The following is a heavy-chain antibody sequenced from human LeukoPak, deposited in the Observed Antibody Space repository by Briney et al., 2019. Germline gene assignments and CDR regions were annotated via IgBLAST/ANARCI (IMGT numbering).Heavy chain of an antibody. Sequence: SETPSLTCTVSGGSISSSSYYWGWIRQPPGKGLEWIGSIYYSGSTYYNPSLKSRVTISVDTSKNQFSLKLSSVTAADTAVYYCAVGQYSSSSGPFIYYYYYMDVWGKGTTVTVSS. V-gene: IGHV4-39*05. J-gene: IGHJ6*03. CDR1: GGSISSSSYY. CDR2: IYYSGST. D-gene: IGHD6-6*01. CDR3: AVGQYSSSSGPFIYYYYYMDV.